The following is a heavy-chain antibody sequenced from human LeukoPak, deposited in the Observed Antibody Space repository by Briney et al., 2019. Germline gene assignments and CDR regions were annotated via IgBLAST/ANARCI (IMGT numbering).Heavy chain of an antibody. J-gene: IGHJ5*02. CDR3: ASSNRYDILTGYFSNNWFDP. CDR2: MNPNSGNT. V-gene: IGHV1-8*01. D-gene: IGHD3-9*01. Sequence: GASVKVSCTASGYTFTSYDINWVRQAPGQGLEWMAWMNPNSGNTGYAQKFQGRVTMTRNTSISTAYMELSSLRSEDTAVYYCASSNRYDILTGYFSNNWFDPWGQGTLVTVSS. CDR1: GYTFTSYD.